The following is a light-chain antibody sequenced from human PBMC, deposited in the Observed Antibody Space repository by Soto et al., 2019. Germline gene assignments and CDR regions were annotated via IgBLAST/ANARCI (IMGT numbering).Light chain of an antibody. CDR2: DAS. J-gene: IGKJ5*01. Sequence: DIQLTQSPSSLSASVGDKVTITCRASKSIRSYLNWYQQKPGKAPNLLIYDASNLEIGVPSRFSGSGSGTHFTFTISSLQTEDIGTYYCQQYDILPITFGRGTRLEIK. V-gene: IGKV1-33*01. CDR3: QQYDILPIT. CDR1: KSIRSY.